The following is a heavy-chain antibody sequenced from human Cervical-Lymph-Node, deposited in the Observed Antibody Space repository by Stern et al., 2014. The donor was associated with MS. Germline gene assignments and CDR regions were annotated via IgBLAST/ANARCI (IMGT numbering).Heavy chain of an antibody. Sequence: EVQLVESGAEVKKPGESLRISCQASGYFFNTYWIGWVRQMPGKGLDWMGIIYPRDSAPRYSPSFQGHVTFSADKSVNTAYLAWSSVEASDTAIYYCVRGSGEEGHNVDYWGQGTLVTVSS. CDR2: IYPRDSAP. CDR3: VRGSGEEGHNVDY. V-gene: IGHV5-51*03. J-gene: IGHJ4*02. CDR1: GYFFNTYW. D-gene: IGHD1-26*01.